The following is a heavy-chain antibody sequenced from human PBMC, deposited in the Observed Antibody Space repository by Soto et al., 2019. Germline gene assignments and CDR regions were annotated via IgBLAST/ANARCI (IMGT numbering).Heavy chain of an antibody. D-gene: IGHD5-18*01. V-gene: IGHV3-23*01. J-gene: IGHJ5*02. CDR2: ISGSGGST. CDR3: AKERTRQLWLNGFEP. Sequence: GESLRLSCAASGFRFSSYAMSWVLQAPGKGLEWVSAISGSGGSTYYADSVKGRFTISRDNSKNTLYLQMNSLRAEDTAVYYWAKERTRQLWLNGFEPWGQRTLGTV. CDR1: GFRFSSYA.